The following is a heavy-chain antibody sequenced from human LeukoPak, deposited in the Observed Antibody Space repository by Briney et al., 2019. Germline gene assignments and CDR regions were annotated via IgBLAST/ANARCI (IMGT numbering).Heavy chain of an antibody. J-gene: IGHJ3*02. V-gene: IGHV4-30-4*01. CDR2: IYYSGST. Sequence: SQTLSLTCTVSGASISSGDYYWSWIRLPPGKGLEWLGYIYYSGSTYYNPSLNSRVAISVDTSKNQFSLKLSSVTAAHTAVYYCARRSNNAFDIWGQGTMVTVSS. CDR1: GASISSGDYY. CDR3: ARRSNNAFDI.